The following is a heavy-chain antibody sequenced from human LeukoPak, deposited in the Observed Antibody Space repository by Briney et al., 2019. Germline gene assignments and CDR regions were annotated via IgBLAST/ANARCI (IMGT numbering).Heavy chain of an antibody. CDR1: GGSVSSGSNY. Sequence: PSETLSLTCTVSGGSVSSGSNYWSWIRQPPGKGLEWIGYIYYSGSTNYNPSLKSRATLSLDTSKNQFSLKLRSVTAADTALYYCARAREIITMVRGVIKVIPGEFDNWGQGTLVSVSS. CDR2: IYYSGST. J-gene: IGHJ4*02. V-gene: IGHV4-61*01. D-gene: IGHD3-10*01. CDR3: ARAREIITMVRGVIKVIPGEFDN.